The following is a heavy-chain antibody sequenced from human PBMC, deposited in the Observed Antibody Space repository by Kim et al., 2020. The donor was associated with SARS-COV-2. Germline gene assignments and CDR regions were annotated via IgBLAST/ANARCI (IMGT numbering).Heavy chain of an antibody. CDR1: GFTVSSNY. J-gene: IGHJ4*02. V-gene: IGHV3-66*01. CDR2: IYSGGST. Sequence: GGSLRPSCAASGFTVSSNYMSWVRQAPGKGLEWVSVIYSGGSTYYADSVKGRFTISRDNSKNTLYLQMNSLRAEDTAVYYCARIVGATGFVRYWGQGTLVTVSS. D-gene: IGHD1-26*01. CDR3: ARIVGATGFVRY.